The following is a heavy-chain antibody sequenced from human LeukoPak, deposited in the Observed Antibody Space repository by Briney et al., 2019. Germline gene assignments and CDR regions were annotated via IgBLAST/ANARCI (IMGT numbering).Heavy chain of an antibody. Sequence: GGSLRLSCAASGFTFSSYAMSWVRQAPGKGLEWVSAISGSGGSTYYADSVKGRFTISRDNSKNTLYLQMNSLRAEDTAVYYCARGFLEWLSTGDYYYYMDVWGKGTTVTVSS. CDR1: GFTFSSYA. CDR2: ISGSGGST. V-gene: IGHV3-23*01. CDR3: ARGFLEWLSTGDYYYYMDV. J-gene: IGHJ6*03. D-gene: IGHD3-3*01.